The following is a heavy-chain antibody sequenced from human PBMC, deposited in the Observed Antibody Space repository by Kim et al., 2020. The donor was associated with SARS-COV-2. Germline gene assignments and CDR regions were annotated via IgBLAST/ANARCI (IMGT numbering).Heavy chain of an antibody. CDR2: IIPIFGTA. D-gene: IGHD6-19*01. V-gene: IGHV1-69*13. Sequence: SVKVSCKASGGTFSSYAISWVRQAPGQGLKWMGGIIPIFGTANYAQKFQGRVTITADESTSTAYMELSSLRSEDTAVYYCATSIAVAGRVPFDYWGQGTLVTVSS. CDR1: GGTFSSYA. J-gene: IGHJ4*02. CDR3: ATSIAVAGRVPFDY.